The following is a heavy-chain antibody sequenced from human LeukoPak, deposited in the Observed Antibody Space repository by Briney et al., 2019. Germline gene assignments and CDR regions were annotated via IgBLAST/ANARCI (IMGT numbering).Heavy chain of an antibody. CDR2: IVVGSGNT. CDR1: GFTFTSSA. CDR3: AADRYDSSGYYHFDY. D-gene: IGHD3-22*01. Sequence: SVKVSCKASGFTFTSSAMQWVRQARGQRLEWIGWIVVGSGNTNYAQKFQERVTITRDMSTSTAYMELSSQRSEDTAVYYCAADRYDSSGYYHFDYWGQGTLVTVSS. J-gene: IGHJ4*02. V-gene: IGHV1-58*02.